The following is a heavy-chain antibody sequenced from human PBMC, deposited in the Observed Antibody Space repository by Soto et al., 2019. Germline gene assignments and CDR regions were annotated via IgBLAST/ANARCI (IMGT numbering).Heavy chain of an antibody. Sequence: SVKVSCKASGGTFSSYAISWVRQAPGQGLEWMGGIIPIFGTANYAQKFQGRVTITADESTSTAYMELSSLRSEDTAVYYCARDGLGSSSGYYYYGMDVWGQGTTVTVSS. J-gene: IGHJ6*02. CDR1: GGTFSSYA. D-gene: IGHD6-6*01. CDR2: IIPIFGTA. V-gene: IGHV1-69*13. CDR3: ARDGLGSSSGYYYYGMDV.